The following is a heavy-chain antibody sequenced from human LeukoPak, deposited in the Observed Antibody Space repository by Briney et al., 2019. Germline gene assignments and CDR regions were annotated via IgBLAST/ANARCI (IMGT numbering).Heavy chain of an antibody. J-gene: IGHJ3*02. CDR2: ISGSGGST. V-gene: IGHV3-23*01. CDR3: ARAFGHYDFWSGYYGPNDAFDI. CDR1: GFTFGDYA. D-gene: IGHD3-3*01. Sequence: AGGSLRLSCTASGFTFGDYAMSWVRQAPGKGLEWVSAISGSGGSTYYADSVKGRFTISRDNSKNTLYLQMNSLRAEDTAVYYCARAFGHYDFWSGYYGPNDAFDIWGQGTMVTVSS.